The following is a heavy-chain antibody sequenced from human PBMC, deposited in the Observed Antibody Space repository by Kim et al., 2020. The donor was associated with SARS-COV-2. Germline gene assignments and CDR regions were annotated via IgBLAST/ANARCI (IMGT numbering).Heavy chain of an antibody. CDR3: GSGRVFGWGY. CDR1: GASIYSCDYY. J-gene: IGHJ1*01. Sequence: SETLSLTCSVSGASIYSCDYYWGWIRQPPGQGLVWIVTINHSGTSYHNPSLKSRVTISIATAKCQLALTLSTVTAADTAVYSCGSGRVFGWGYWGLGT. CDR2: INHSGTS. D-gene: IGHD3-10*02. V-gene: IGHV4-39*06.